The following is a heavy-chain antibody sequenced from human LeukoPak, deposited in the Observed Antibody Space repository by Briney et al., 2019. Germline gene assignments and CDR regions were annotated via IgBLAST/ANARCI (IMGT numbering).Heavy chain of an antibody. J-gene: IGHJ3*02. D-gene: IGHD5-18*01. V-gene: IGHV4-59*01. CDR3: AKSGLRNEAFDI. Sequence: SETLSLTCTVSGGSINSYSWSWIRQPPGKGLEWIGYIYYSGSTNYNPSLKSRVTISVDTSKNQFSLKLSSVTAADTAVYYCAKSGLRNEAFDIWGQGTMVTVSA. CDR1: GGSINSYS. CDR2: IYYSGST.